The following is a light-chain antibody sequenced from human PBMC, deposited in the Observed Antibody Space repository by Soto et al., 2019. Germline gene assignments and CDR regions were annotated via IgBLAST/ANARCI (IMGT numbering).Light chain of an antibody. CDR1: QSLLYSSNNKTY. J-gene: IGKJ2*01. CDR2: WAS. V-gene: IGKV4-1*01. CDR3: QQYYSDFFT. Sequence: DIVMTQSPDSLTVSLGERATINCKSSQSLLYSSNNKTYLAWYQHRPGQSPKMPIFWASARESGVPDRFAGSGSETDFTLTISSLQAEDAAVYYCQQYYSDFFTFGQGTRLEIK.